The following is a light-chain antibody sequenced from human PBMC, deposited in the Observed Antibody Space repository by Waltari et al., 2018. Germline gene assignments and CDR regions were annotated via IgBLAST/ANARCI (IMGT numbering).Light chain of an antibody. J-gene: IGLJ3*02. CDR2: DNH. CDR1: NSNIGNNY. V-gene: IGLV1-51*01. Sequence: QSVLTQPPSVSAAPGQKVTISCSGSNSNIGNNYVSWYQHLPGTAPKVFIYDNHRRPSEIPDRFSGSKSGTSATLGITGLQTGDEADYYCGTWDSTLSAWVFGGGTRLTVL. CDR3: GTWDSTLSAWV.